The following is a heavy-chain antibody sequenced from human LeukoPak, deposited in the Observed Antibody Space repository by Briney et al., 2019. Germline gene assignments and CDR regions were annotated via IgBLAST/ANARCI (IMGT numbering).Heavy chain of an antibody. V-gene: IGHV3-66*01. CDR3: AKDRGYSYGYETDYYYYVMDV. J-gene: IGHJ6*02. Sequence: GGSLRLSCAASGFTVSTNYMAWVRQAPGKGLEWVSVMYSGGSTYYADSVKGRFTLSRDNSKNTLYLQMNSLRAEDTAVYYCAKDRGYSYGYETDYYYYVMDVWGQGTPVTVSS. CDR2: MYSGGST. D-gene: IGHD5-18*01. CDR1: GFTVSTNY.